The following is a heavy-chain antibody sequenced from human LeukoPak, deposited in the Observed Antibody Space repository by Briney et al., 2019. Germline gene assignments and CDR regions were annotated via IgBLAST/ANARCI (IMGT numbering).Heavy chain of an antibody. D-gene: IGHD6-19*01. CDR1: GFTFDNHA. J-gene: IGHJ1*01. Sequence: GRSLRLSCAASGFTFDNHAMNWVRQVPGKGLEWISLISWNSGTIGYGDSVKGRFTISRDNANNFLYLQMNSLRAEDTALYYCARAYKDRSLAGKKEFFQHWGQGTLVTVSS. V-gene: IGHV3-9*01. CDR2: ISWNSGTI. CDR3: ARAYKDRSLAGKKEFFQH.